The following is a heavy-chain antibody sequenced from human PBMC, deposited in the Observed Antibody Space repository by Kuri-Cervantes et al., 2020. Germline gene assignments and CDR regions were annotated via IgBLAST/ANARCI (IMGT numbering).Heavy chain of an antibody. V-gene: IGHV4-34*01. Sequence: QTLSLTCAVYGGSFSGYYWSWIRQPPGKGLEWIGEINHSGSTNYNPSLKSRVTISVDTSKNQFSLKLSSVTAADTAVYYCARGRNRSALYFDYWGQGTLVTVSS. CDR2: INHSGST. CDR3: ARGRNRSALYFDY. J-gene: IGHJ4*02. CDR1: GGSFSGYY.